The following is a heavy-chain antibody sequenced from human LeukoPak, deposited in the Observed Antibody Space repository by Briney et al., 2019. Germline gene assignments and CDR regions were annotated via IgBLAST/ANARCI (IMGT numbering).Heavy chain of an antibody. Sequence: PSETLSLTCAVYGGSFNNYYWSWIRQSPGKGLEWIGEINHRGSTNYNPSLKSRVTMSIDTSKNQFSLKLTSVTAADTAVYYCASSASLGDWGQGTLVTVSS. V-gene: IGHV4-34*01. CDR3: ASSASLGD. CDR1: GGSFNNYY. D-gene: IGHD3-16*01. CDR2: INHRGST. J-gene: IGHJ4*02.